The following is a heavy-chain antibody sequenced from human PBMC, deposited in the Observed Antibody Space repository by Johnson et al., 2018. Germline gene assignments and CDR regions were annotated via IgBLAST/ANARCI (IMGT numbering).Heavy chain of an antibody. Sequence: VQLVQSGGGLVKPGGSLRLSCAASGFTFSSYSMHWVRQAPGKGLEWVSGISWNSGSIGYADSVKGRFTISRENSKNSLYLQMNSLRAEDTALYYCAKDISVFVACTSSYYYYGMDVWGQGTTVTVSS. D-gene: IGHD1-1*01. V-gene: IGHV3-9*01. CDR2: ISWNSGSI. J-gene: IGHJ6*02. CDR1: GFTFSSYS. CDR3: AKDISVFVACTSSYYYYGMDV.